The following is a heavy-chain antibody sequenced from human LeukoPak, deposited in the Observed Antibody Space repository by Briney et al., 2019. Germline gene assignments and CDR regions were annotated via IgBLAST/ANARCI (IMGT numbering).Heavy chain of an antibody. Sequence: ASVKVSCKASGYTFTGYYMHWVRQAPGQGLEWMGRINPNSGGTNYAQKFQGRVTMTRDTSISTAYMELSRLRSDDTAVYYCAISDSWGGKIDYWGQGTLVTVSS. D-gene: IGHD3-16*01. CDR2: INPNSGGT. CDR1: GYTFTGYY. J-gene: IGHJ4*02. CDR3: AISDSWGGKIDY. V-gene: IGHV1-2*06.